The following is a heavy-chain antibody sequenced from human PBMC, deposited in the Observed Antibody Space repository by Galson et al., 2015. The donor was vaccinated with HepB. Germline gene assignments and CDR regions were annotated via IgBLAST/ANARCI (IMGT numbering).Heavy chain of an antibody. CDR3: ARESFGCSSNTCYSKDFYFYYMDV. J-gene: IGHJ6*03. D-gene: IGHD2-2*01. CDR1: GYTFTSYY. CDR2: INPSAGST. V-gene: IGHV1-46*01. Sequence: SVKVSCKASGYTFTSYYMHWVRQAPGQGLEWMGIINPSAGSTSYAQRFQGRVTITADKSTSTAYMELSSLRSEDTAVYYCARESFGCSSNTCYSKDFYFYYMDVWGKGTTVTVSS.